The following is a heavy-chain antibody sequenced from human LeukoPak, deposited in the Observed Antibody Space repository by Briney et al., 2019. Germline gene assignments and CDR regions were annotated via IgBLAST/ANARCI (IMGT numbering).Heavy chain of an antibody. V-gene: IGHV4-59*08. CDR2: IYYSGST. D-gene: IGHD4-17*01. CDR1: SDSISSYY. CDR3: ARHRSGDYAWFDY. Sequence: LETLSLTCTVSSDSISSYYWSWIRQPPGKGLEWIGYIYYSGSTNYNPSLKSRVTISVDTSKNQFSLKLSSVTAADTAVYYCARHRSGDYAWFDYWGQGTLVTVSS. J-gene: IGHJ4*02.